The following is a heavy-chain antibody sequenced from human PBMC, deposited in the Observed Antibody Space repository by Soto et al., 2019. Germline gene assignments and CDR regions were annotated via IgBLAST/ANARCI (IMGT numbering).Heavy chain of an antibody. CDR2: IYYSGST. CDR1: GGSISSSSYY. D-gene: IGHD1-26*01. Sequence: PSETLSLTCTVSGGSISSSSYYWGWIRQPPGKGLEWIGSIYYSGSTYYNPSLKSRVTISVDTSKNQFSLKLSSVTAADTAVYYCASRIVGVVSNWFDPWGQGTLVTVSS. CDR3: ASRIVGVVSNWFDP. J-gene: IGHJ5*02. V-gene: IGHV4-39*01.